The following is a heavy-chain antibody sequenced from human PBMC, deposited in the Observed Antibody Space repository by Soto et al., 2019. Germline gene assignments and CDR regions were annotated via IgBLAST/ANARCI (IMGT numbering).Heavy chain of an antibody. Sequence: EVQLVESGGGLVQPGGSLRLSCATSGFTFSSYEMNWVRQAPGKGLEWVSYISSSGSTIYYADSMKGRFTISRDNAKNSLYLQMDSLRAEDTAVYYCARDQEAGSFFPYYYGMDVWGQGTTVTVSS. CDR3: ARDQEAGSFFPYYYGMDV. CDR2: ISSSGSTI. J-gene: IGHJ6*02. CDR1: GFTFSSYE. V-gene: IGHV3-48*03. D-gene: IGHD6-13*01.